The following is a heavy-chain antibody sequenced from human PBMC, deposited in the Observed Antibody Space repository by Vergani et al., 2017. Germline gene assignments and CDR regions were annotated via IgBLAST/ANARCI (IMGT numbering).Heavy chain of an antibody. J-gene: IGHJ3*01. CDR2: SYFRGST. V-gene: IGHV4-39*01. Sequence: QLQLQESGPGLVKPSETLSLSCRVSGDSISRSHYYWGWIRQSPGKGLEWIGSSYFRGSTYYSPSLKSRVAISVDTSKNQFSLNLTSVTAADTAVYYCARHVRWLQSWLPFDLWDQGTMVTVSS. D-gene: IGHD5-24*01. CDR3: ARHVRWLQSWLPFDL. CDR1: GDSISRSHYY.